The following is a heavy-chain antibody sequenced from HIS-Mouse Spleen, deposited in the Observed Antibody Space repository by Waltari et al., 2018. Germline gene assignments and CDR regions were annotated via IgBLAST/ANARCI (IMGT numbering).Heavy chain of an antibody. CDR2: IYTSGRT. Sequence: QVQLQESGPGLVKPSETLSLTCTVSGGSISSYYWSWIRQPAGKGLEWIGRIYTSGRTNSNPSLKSRFTMSVATSKTQFSLKLSSVTAADTAVYYCARDFHDFWSGYYGGDKKHDAFDIWGQGTMVTVSS. J-gene: IGHJ3*02. CDR3: ARDFHDFWSGYYGGDKKHDAFDI. D-gene: IGHD3-3*01. V-gene: IGHV4-4*07. CDR1: GGSISSYY.